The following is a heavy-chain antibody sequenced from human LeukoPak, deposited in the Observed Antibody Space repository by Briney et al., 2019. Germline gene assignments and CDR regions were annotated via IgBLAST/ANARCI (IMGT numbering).Heavy chain of an antibody. J-gene: IGHJ4*02. Sequence: GGALRLSCAASGIIFSSFWMHWVRQVPGKGLVWVARINPGGSSITYADYGKGRFTISRDNAKNTLYLQMDSLRAEDTGVYYCARSNQADDYWGQGTLVTVSS. V-gene: IGHV3-74*01. D-gene: IGHD1-14*01. CDR3: ARSNQADDY. CDR1: GIIFSSFW. CDR2: INPGGSSI.